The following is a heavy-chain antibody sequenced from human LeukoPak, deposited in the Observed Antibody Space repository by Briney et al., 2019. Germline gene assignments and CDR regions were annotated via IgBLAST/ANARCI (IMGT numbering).Heavy chain of an antibody. J-gene: IGHJ4*02. CDR3: AGSTNYGGNFLDY. CDR1: GGSFSGYY. Sequence: SETLSLTCAVYGGSFSGYYWNLIRQPPGKGLEWIGEINHSGSTKYNPSLKSRVNISIDTSKNQFSVKLSSVTAADTAVYYCAGSTNYGGNFLDYWGQGTLVTVSS. D-gene: IGHD4-23*01. V-gene: IGHV4-34*01. CDR2: INHSGST.